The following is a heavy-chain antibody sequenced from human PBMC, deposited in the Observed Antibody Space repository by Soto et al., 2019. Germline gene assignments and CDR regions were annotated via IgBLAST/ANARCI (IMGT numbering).Heavy chain of an antibody. CDR2: ISHDGSST. CDR1: GFPFSDLW. D-gene: IGHD6-19*01. CDR3: TSLSVAVDYFAFDI. J-gene: IGHJ3*02. Sequence: EVQLVESGGGLIQPGGSLRLSCTASGFPFSDLWMHWVRQAPGKGLGRVSRISHDGSSTSHADSVRGRFSISRDNAKNTVYLQMTSLRAEDTAVYYCTSLSVAVDYFAFDIWGQGTVVTVS. V-gene: IGHV3-74*01.